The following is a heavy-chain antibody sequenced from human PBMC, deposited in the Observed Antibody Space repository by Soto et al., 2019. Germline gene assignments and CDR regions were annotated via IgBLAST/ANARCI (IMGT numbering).Heavy chain of an antibody. J-gene: IGHJ6*02. Sequence: SETLSLTCTVSGGSISSSSYYWGWIRQPPGKGLEWIGSIYYSGSTYYNPSLKSRVTISVDTSKNQFSLKLSSVAAADTAVYYCARLGVLRFLEWSSSYYYYYGMDVWGQGTTVTVSS. CDR1: GGSISSSSYY. V-gene: IGHV4-39*01. D-gene: IGHD3-3*01. CDR3: ARLGVLRFLEWSSSYYYYYGMDV. CDR2: IYYSGST.